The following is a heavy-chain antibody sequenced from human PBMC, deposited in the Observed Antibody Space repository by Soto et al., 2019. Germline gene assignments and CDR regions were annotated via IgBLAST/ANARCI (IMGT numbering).Heavy chain of an antibody. D-gene: IGHD2-8*02. CDR1: GASITGSFF. J-gene: IGHJ4*02. CDR3: ARGMTPPGAPAWYYFDS. Sequence: PSETLSLTSTVSGASITGSFFWSWIRQPAGKGLEWIGRFSLSGTTNYNPSLRSRVTMSADVSKNQFSLRLTSVTAADTALYYCARGMTPPGAPAWYYFDSWGQGTQVTVSS. CDR2: FSLSGTT. V-gene: IGHV4-4*07.